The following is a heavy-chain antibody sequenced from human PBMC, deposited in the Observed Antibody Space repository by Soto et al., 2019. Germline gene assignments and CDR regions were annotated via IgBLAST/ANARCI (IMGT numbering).Heavy chain of an antibody. CDR1: GFTFSSYA. V-gene: IGHV3-30-3*01. J-gene: IGHJ5*02. D-gene: IGHD5-18*01. CDR2: ISYDGSNK. CDR3: ARRGSYGYRHHWFDP. Sequence: PGGSLRLSCAASGFTFSSYAMHWVRQAPGKGLEWVAVISYDGSNKYYADSVKGRFTISVDTSKNQFSLKLSSVTAADTAVYYCARRGSYGYRHHWFDPWGQGTLVTSPQ.